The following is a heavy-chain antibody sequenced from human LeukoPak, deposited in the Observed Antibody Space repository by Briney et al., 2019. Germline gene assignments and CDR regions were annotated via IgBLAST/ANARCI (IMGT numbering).Heavy chain of an antibody. V-gene: IGHV1-69*05. D-gene: IGHD2-2*02. CDR1: GGTFSSYA. CDR3: ARTPLVVPAAILNYYYYYMDV. J-gene: IGHJ6*03. CDR2: IIPIFGTA. Sequence: GASAKVSCKAFGGTFSSYAISWVRQAPGQGLEWMGGIIPIFGTANYAQKFQGRVTITTDESTSTAYMELSSLRSEDTAVYYCARTPLVVPAAILNYYYYYMDVWGKGTTVTVSS.